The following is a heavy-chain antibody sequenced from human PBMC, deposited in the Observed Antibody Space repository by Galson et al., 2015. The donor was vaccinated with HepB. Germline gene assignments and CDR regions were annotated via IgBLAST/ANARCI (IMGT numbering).Heavy chain of an antibody. D-gene: IGHD6-6*01. V-gene: IGHV1-69*13. Sequence: SVKVSCKASGGTFSTHAISWVRQAPGQGLGWMGGITPIFATANYAQKFQGRVTITADVSTSTAYMELRRLRSDDTAVYYCAREGIAAPKNPVDYWGQGTQVTVSS. CDR3: AREGIAAPKNPVDY. CDR2: ITPIFATA. CDR1: GGTFSTHA. J-gene: IGHJ4*02.